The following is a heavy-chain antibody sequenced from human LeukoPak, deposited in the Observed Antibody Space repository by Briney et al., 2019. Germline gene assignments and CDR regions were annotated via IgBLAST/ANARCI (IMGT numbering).Heavy chain of an antibody. Sequence: GGSLRLSCEASGFTFSSYWMHWVRQPPGKGLIWVSHINIDGSSTGYADSVKGRFTISRSNAKNTLYLQMNSVRVEDTAVYYCARVGYYDSSGYNDYWGQGTLVTVSS. CDR3: ARVGYYDSSGYNDY. V-gene: IGHV3-74*01. D-gene: IGHD3-22*01. CDR2: INIDGSST. J-gene: IGHJ4*02. CDR1: GFTFSSYW.